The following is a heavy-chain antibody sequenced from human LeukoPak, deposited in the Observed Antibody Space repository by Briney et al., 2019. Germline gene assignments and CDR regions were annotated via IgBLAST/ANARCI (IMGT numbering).Heavy chain of an antibody. CDR3: AKDGGLRLGELPY. Sequence: GGSLRLPCAASGFTFSSYAMSWVRQAPGKGLEWVSAISGSGGSTYYADSVKGRFTISRDNSKNTLYLQMNSLRAEDTAVYCCAKDGGLRLGELPYWGQGTLVTVSS. V-gene: IGHV3-23*01. CDR2: ISGSGGST. CDR1: GFTFSSYA. J-gene: IGHJ4*02. D-gene: IGHD3-16*01.